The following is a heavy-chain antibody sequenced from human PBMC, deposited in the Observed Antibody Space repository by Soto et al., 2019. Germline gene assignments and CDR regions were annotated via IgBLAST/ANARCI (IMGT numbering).Heavy chain of an antibody. J-gene: IGHJ6*02. CDR3: ARDFAPRAFSGMDV. Sequence: QVQLVQSGAEVKKPGASVKVSCKASGYTFTSYGISWVRQAPGQGIEWMGWISAYNGNTNYAQKLQGRVTMTTHTSTSTAYMERRSLRSDDTAVYYCARDFAPRAFSGMDVWGQGTTVTVSS. CDR2: ISAYNGNT. V-gene: IGHV1-18*01. CDR1: GYTFTSYG.